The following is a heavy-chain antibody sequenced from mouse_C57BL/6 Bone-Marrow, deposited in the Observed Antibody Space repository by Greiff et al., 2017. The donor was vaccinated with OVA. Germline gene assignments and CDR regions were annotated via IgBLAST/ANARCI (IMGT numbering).Heavy chain of an antibody. Sequence: EVQLQQSGAELVRPGASVKLSCTASGFNIKDDYMHWVKQRPEQGLEWIGWIDPENGDTEYASKFQGKATITADTSSNTAYLQLSRLTSEDTAVDYCTTNYGSSSYFDYWGQGTTLTVSS. V-gene: IGHV14-4*01. CDR3: TTNYGSSSYFDY. J-gene: IGHJ2*01. D-gene: IGHD1-1*01. CDR2: IDPENGDT. CDR1: GFNIKDDY.